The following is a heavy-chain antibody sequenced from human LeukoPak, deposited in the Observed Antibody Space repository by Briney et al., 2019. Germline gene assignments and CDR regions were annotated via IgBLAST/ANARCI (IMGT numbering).Heavy chain of an antibody. J-gene: IGHJ4*02. CDR2: IIPIFGTA. Sequence: SVKVSCKASGGTFSSYAISWVRQAPGQGLEWMGGIIPIFGTANYAQKFQGRVTITADESTSTAYMELSSLRSEDTAVYYCARDRTNNDYFDYWGQGTLVTVSS. V-gene: IGHV1-69*13. CDR1: GGTFSSYA. D-gene: IGHD1/OR15-1a*01. CDR3: ARDRTNNDYFDY.